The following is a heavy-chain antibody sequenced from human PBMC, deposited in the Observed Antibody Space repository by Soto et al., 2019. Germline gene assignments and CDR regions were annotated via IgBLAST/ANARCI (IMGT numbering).Heavy chain of an antibody. V-gene: IGHV3-23*01. CDR1: GFTFSSYA. CDR2: ISGSGGST. Sequence: PVLLLRHSSAAFGFTFSSYAMSWVRQATGKGLEWVSAISGSGGSTYYADSVKGRFTISRDNSKNTLYLQMNSLRAEDTAVYYCAKKLLWFSALDAFGIWGQGTMVTVS. D-gene: IGHD3-10*01. CDR3: AKKLLWFSALDAFGI. J-gene: IGHJ3*02.